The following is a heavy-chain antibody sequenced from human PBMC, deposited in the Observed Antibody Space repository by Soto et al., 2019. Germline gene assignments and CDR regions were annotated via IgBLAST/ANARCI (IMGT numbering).Heavy chain of an antibody. CDR1: GGSIRRYY. CDR2: IYYSGST. V-gene: IGHV4-59*08. D-gene: IGHD4-17*01. J-gene: IGHJ4*02. CDR3: ARQGHYGDPLDY. Sequence: ASETLSLTCTVSGGSIRRYYWSWIRQPPGKGLEWIGYIYYSGSTNYNPSLKSRVTISVDTSKNQFSLKLSSVTAADTAVYYCARQGHYGDPLDYWGQGTLVTVSS.